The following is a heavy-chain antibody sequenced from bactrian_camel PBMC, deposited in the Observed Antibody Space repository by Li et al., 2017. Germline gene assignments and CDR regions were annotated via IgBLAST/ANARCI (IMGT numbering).Heavy chain of an antibody. D-gene: IGHD2*01. V-gene: IGHV3S60*01. J-gene: IGHJ4*01. Sequence: HVQLVESGGGSVQAGGSLRLSCAASTYTNRYGCMGWFRQAPGKEREGVACITWTSAATYYTDSVKGRFIISRDNAKNTVYLEMNSLKPEDTAMYYCAPTYYDTYYTCSFCCRGQGTQVTVS. CDR2: ITWTSAAT. CDR1: TYTNRYGC.